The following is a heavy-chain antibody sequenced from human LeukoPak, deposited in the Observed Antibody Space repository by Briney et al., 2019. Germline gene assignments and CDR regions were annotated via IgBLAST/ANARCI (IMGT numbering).Heavy chain of an antibody. CDR3: ASTTRGGTYYYYMDV. Sequence: TGGSLRLSCAASGFTVSSNYMTWVRQAPGKGLEWVSVIYSGGSTYYADSVEGRFTVSRDNSKNTLYLQMNSLRAEDTAVYYCASTTRGGTYYYYMDVWGKGTTVTISS. D-gene: IGHD1-1*01. CDR1: GFTVSSNY. J-gene: IGHJ6*03. CDR2: IYSGGST. V-gene: IGHV3-53*01.